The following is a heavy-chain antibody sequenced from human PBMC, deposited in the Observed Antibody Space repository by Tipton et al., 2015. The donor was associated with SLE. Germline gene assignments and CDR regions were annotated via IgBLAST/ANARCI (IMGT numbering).Heavy chain of an antibody. CDR1: GGSISSGSYY. CDR2: IYTSGST. Sequence: GLVKPSQTLSLTCTVSGGSISSGSYYWSWIRQPAGKGLEWIGRIYTSGSTNYNPSLKSRVTISVDTSKNRFSLKLSSVTAADTAVYYCVREGFSGWTTAFDIWGQGTMVTVSS. V-gene: IGHV4-61*02. D-gene: IGHD6-19*01. J-gene: IGHJ3*02. CDR3: VREGFSGWTTAFDI.